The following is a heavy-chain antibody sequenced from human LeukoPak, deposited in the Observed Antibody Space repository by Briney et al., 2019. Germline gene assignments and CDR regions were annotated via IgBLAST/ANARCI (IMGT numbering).Heavy chain of an antibody. CDR1: GLTFSSHW. CDR2: INQSGIT. CDR3: ANPARDFADSGAITW. J-gene: IGHJ4*02. D-gene: IGHD4-17*01. V-gene: IGHV4-34*08. Sequence: GSLRLSCAASGLTFSSHWMHWVRQAPGKGLEWIGEINQSGITNYNPSLKSRVTISADTSKNQFSLKLTSVTAADTAVYYCANPARDFADSGAITWWGQGTLVTVSS.